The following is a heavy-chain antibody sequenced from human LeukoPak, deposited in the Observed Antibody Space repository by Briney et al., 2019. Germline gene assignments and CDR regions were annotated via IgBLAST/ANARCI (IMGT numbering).Heavy chain of an antibody. CDR3: ARGRGPTASDY. CDR2: IYHSGST. D-gene: IGHD4-17*01. CDR1: GYSISSDYY. Sequence: PSETLSLTCTVSGYSISSDYYWGWIRQPPGKGLEWIGSIYHSGSTYYNPSLKSRVTISLDTSKNQFSLKLSSVTAADTAVYYCARGRGPTASDYWGQGTLVTVSS. V-gene: IGHV4-38-2*02. J-gene: IGHJ4*02.